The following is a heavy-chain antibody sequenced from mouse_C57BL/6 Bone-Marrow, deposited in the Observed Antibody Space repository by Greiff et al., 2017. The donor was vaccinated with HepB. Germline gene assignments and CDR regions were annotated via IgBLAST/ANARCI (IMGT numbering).Heavy chain of an antibody. CDR3: TRVGDGYYVRWYFDV. J-gene: IGHJ1*03. CDR2: ISSGGDYI. Sequence: EVKLVESGGGLVKPGGSLKLSCAASGFTFSSYAMSWVRQTPEKRLEWVAYISSGGDYIYYADTVKGRFTISRDNARNTLYLQMSSLKSEDTAMYYCTRVGDGYYVRWYFDVWGTGTTVTVSS. D-gene: IGHD2-3*01. CDR1: GFTFSSYA. V-gene: IGHV5-9-1*02.